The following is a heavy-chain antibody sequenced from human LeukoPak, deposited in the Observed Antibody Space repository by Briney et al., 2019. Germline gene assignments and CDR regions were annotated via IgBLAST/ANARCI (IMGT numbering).Heavy chain of an antibody. CDR1: GGTFSSYT. D-gene: IGHD6-13*01. J-gene: IGHJ4*02. Sequence: SVKVSCKASGGTFSSYTISWVRQAPGQGLEWMGRIIPILGIANYAQKFQGRVTITADKATSTAYMELSSLRSEDTAVYYCARGGGSSWYGADFDYWGQGTLVTVSS. CDR3: ARGGGSSWYGADFDY. V-gene: IGHV1-69*02. CDR2: IIPILGIA.